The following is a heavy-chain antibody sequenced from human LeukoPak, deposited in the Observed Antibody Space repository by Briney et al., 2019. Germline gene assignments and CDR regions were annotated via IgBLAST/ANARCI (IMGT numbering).Heavy chain of an antibody. CDR3: ARDQGWGDWYVDL. CDR2: LFYNGNT. Sequence: SETLSLTCTVSGGSIRSSYWSWIRQPPGKGLEWIGYLFYNGNTNYNSSLKSRVTISVDTSKNQFSLKLNSLTAADTAVYFCARDQGWGDWYVDLWGRGTLVTVSS. V-gene: IGHV4-59*01. D-gene: IGHD3-10*01. J-gene: IGHJ2*01. CDR1: GGSIRSSY.